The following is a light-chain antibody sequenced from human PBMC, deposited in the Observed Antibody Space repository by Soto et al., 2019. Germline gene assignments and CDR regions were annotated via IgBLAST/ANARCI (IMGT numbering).Light chain of an antibody. J-gene: IGLJ3*02. V-gene: IGLV2-14*01. CDR2: AVS. Sequence: QSALTQPASVSGSPGRSITISCTGTSSDIGDYNFVSWYQQHPGEAPKVMIYAVSNRPSGVSNRFSGSKSGNTASLTISGLQPEDEADYDCSSYTTSNTWVFGGGTKLTVL. CDR1: SSDIGDYNF. CDR3: SSYTTSNTWV.